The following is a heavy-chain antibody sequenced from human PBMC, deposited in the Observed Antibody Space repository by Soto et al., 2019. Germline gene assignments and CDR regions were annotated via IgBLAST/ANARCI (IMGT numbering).Heavy chain of an antibody. Sequence: GGSLRLSCAASGFTFSSYAMSWVRQAPGKGLEWVSAISGNGGSTYYADSVKGRFTISRDNSKNTLYLQMNSLRAEDTAVYYCAKGVIVGIAEVGTRRYYYGMDVWGQGTTVTVSS. CDR3: AKGVIVGIAEVGTRRYYYGMDV. V-gene: IGHV3-23*01. CDR2: ISGNGGST. J-gene: IGHJ6*02. D-gene: IGHD6-13*01. CDR1: GFTFSSYA.